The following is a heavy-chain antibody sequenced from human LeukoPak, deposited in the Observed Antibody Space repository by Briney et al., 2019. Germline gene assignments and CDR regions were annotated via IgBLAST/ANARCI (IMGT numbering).Heavy chain of an antibody. CDR3: AKTIVGGTRVYYYYGMDV. V-gene: IGHV1-18*01. Sequence: ASVKVSCKASGYTFTSYGISWVRQAPGQGLEWMGWISAYNGNTNYAQKFQGRVTITADESTSTAYMELSSLRSEDTALYYCAKTIVGGTRVYYYYGMDVWGQGTTVTVSS. D-gene: IGHD1-26*01. CDR1: GYTFTSYG. CDR2: ISAYNGNT. J-gene: IGHJ6*02.